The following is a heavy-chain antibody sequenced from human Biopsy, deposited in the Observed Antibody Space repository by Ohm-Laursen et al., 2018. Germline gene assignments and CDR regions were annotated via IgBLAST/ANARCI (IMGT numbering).Heavy chain of an antibody. CDR3: ARDYDTSGYYYVS. CDR2: IFYRGST. Sequence: SDTLSLTCTVSDGSISNNNYYWGWIRQPPGKGLEWIGSIFYRGSTHHKPSLKSRVNISVDTSKNQFSLKLNSVTAADTAVYYCARDYDTSGYYYVSWGQGTLVTVSS. J-gene: IGHJ5*02. D-gene: IGHD3-22*01. V-gene: IGHV4-39*01. CDR1: DGSISNNNYY.